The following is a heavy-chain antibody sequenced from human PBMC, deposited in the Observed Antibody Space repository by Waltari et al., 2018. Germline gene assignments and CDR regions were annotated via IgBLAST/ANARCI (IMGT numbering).Heavy chain of an antibody. CDR2: IIPILGIA. Sequence: QVQLVQSGAAVKKPGSSVKVSCKASGGTFSSYTISWVRQAPGQGLGWMGRIIPILGIANYAQKFQGRVTITADKSTITAYMELSSLRSEDTAVYYCARERTGSGYYKRSYYYGMDVWGQGTTVTVSS. J-gene: IGHJ6*02. CDR1: GGTFSSYT. CDR3: ARERTGSGYYKRSYYYGMDV. V-gene: IGHV1-69*08. D-gene: IGHD3-22*01.